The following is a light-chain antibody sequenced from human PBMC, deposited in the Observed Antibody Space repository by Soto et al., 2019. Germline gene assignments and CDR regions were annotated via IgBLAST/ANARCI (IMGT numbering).Light chain of an antibody. J-gene: IGLJ1*01. Sequence: QSALTQPRSVSGSPGQSVAISCTGTSSDVGGYNYVSWYQQHPGKVPTLIIFDVYKRPSGVPDRFSGSKSGSTASLTISGLQADDEADYYCCSYAGGFYVVGTGTKLTVL. CDR2: DVY. CDR3: CSYAGGFYV. CDR1: SSDVGGYNY. V-gene: IGLV2-11*01.